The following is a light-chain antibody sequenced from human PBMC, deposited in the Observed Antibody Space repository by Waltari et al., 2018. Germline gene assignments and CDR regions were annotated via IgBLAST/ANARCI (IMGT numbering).Light chain of an antibody. CDR1: QSVSRCV. V-gene: IGKV3-20*01. CDR3: QHYVTLPAT. Sequence: EIVLTQSPGTLSLSPGDRATLSCRASQSVSRCVAWYQQKPGQAPRLLIYVASSRATGVPDRFSGSGSAKDFSLTISRLEPEDFAVYYCQHYVTLPATFGQGTKVEIK. J-gene: IGKJ1*01. CDR2: VAS.